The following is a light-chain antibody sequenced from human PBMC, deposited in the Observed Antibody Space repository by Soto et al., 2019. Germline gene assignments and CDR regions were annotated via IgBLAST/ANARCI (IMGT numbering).Light chain of an antibody. V-gene: IGKV1-5*03. CDR3: QQYNSYPCT. CDR2: KAS. J-gene: IGKJ2*02. Sequence: DIQMTQSPSTLSASVGDRVTITCRASQSINSWLAWYQQRPGKAPKVLIYKASNLGSGVPSRFSGSGSGTEFTLTISSLQPDDFATYYCQQYNSYPCTFGQGTKLEIK. CDR1: QSINSW.